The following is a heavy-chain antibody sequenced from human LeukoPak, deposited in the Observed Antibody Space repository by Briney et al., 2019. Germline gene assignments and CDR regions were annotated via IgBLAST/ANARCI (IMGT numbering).Heavy chain of an antibody. CDR1: GFTFSSYG. V-gene: IGHV3-30*03. Sequence: GGSLRLSCAASGFTFSSYGMHWVRQAPGKGLEWVAVISYDGSNKYYAGSVKGRFTISRDNSKNTLYLQMNSLRAEDTAVYYCSSVTPDYWGQGTLVTVSS. J-gene: IGHJ4*02. CDR3: SSVTPDY. D-gene: IGHD4-23*01. CDR2: ISYDGSNK.